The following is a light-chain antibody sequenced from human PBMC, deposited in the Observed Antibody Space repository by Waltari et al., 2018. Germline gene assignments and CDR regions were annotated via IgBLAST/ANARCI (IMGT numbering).Light chain of an antibody. Sequence: VSLGERATINCKSSQSVLYSSTNKNYLAWYQQKPGQPPKLLIYWASTRESGVPDRFSGSGSGTDFTLTISSLQAEDVAVYYCQQYYSTPRTFGQGTKVEIK. CDR1: QSVLYSSTNKNY. CDR2: WAS. CDR3: QQYYSTPRT. J-gene: IGKJ1*01. V-gene: IGKV4-1*01.